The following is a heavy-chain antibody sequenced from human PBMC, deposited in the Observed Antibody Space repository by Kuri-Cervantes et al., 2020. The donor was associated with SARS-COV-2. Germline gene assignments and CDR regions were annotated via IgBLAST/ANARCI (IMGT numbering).Heavy chain of an antibody. J-gene: IGHJ6*01. CDR2: IWYDGSNK. Sequence: GGSLRLSCAASGFTFSSYGMHWVRQAPGKGLEWVAVIWYDGSNKYYADSVKGRFTISRDNSKNTLYLQMNSLRAEDTAVYYCARDIEDYDFWSGYLRQGYYHGMDVWGQGTTVTSAS. D-gene: IGHD3-3*01. CDR1: GFTFSSYG. CDR3: ARDIEDYDFWSGYLRQGYYHGMDV. V-gene: IGHV3-33*01.